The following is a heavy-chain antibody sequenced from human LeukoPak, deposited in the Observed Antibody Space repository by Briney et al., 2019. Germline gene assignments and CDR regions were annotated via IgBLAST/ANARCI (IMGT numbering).Heavy chain of an antibody. Sequence: SETLSLTCTVSGGSISSSSYYWGWMRQPQGKGLEWIGSIYYSGSTYYNPSLKSRVTISVDTSKNQFSLKLSSVTAADTAVYYCACSPYIAEVPYYFDYWGQGTLVTVSS. CDR1: GGSISSSSYY. CDR2: IYYSGST. CDR3: ACSPYIAEVPYYFDY. V-gene: IGHV4-39*01. J-gene: IGHJ4*02. D-gene: IGHD6-13*01.